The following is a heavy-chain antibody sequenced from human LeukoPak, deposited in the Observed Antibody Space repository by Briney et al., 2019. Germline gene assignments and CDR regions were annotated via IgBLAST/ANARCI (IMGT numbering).Heavy chain of an antibody. D-gene: IGHD3-16*02. CDR1: GFTVSSNS. V-gene: IGHV3-53*01. CDR3: ARARRIYDYVWGSYRH. J-gene: IGHJ4*02. Sequence: GGSLRLSCTVSGFTVSSNSMSWVRQAPGKGLEWVSFIYSDNTHYSDSVKGRFTISRDNSKNTLYLQMNSLRAEDTAVYYCARARRIYDYVWGSYRHWGQGTLVTVSS. CDR2: IYSDNT.